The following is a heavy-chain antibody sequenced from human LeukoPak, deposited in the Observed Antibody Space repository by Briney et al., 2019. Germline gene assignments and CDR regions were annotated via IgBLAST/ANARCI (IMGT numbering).Heavy chain of an antibody. Sequence: GGSLRLSCAASGFTFSSYAMSWVRQAPGKGLEWVSAISGSGGSTYYADSVKGRFTISRDNSKNTLYLQMNSLRAEDTAVYYCAKGNYDSSGYYYVGGDAFDIWGQGTMVTVSS. V-gene: IGHV3-23*01. CDR1: GFTFSSYA. J-gene: IGHJ3*02. CDR3: AKGNYDSSGYYYVGGDAFDI. CDR2: ISGSGGST. D-gene: IGHD3-22*01.